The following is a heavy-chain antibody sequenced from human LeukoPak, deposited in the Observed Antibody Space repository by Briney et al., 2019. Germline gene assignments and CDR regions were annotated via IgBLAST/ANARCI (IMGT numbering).Heavy chain of an antibody. J-gene: IGHJ6*03. D-gene: IGHD3-10*01. CDR2: ISWNGGST. CDR3: ARYPRGLGYMDV. Sequence: AGGSLRLSCAASGFTFDDYGMSWVRQAPGKGLEWVSGISWNGGSTGYADSLRGRFTISRDNAKNSLYLQLNSLRAEDTALYYCARYPRGLGYMDVWGKGTTVTVSS. CDR1: GFTFDDYG. V-gene: IGHV3-20*04.